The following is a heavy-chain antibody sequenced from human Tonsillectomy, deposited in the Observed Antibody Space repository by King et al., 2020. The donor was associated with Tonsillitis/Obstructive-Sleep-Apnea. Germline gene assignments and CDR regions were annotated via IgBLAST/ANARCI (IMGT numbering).Heavy chain of an antibody. CDR2: INQIGST. J-gene: IGHJ3*02. CDR1: FGSFSGYY. V-gene: IGHV4-34*01. CDR3: ARGGTTVSWGI. Sequence: VQLQQWGAGLLKPSETLSLTCAVYFGSFSGYYWPAIRQHPGMGLEWSGEINQIGSTRYNPSLKSRVTISVDTSKNQFSLKLNSVTAAETAVYYCARGGTTVSWGIWGQGTMVTVSS. D-gene: IGHD4-17*01.